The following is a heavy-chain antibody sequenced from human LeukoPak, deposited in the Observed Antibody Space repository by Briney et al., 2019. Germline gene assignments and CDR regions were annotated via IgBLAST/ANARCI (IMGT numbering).Heavy chain of an antibody. CDR3: AKDSYDTSI. J-gene: IGHJ4*02. V-gene: IGHV3-21*04. CDR1: GFTFSSYS. Sequence: GGSLRLSCAASGFTFSSYSMNWVRQAPGKGLEWVSSISSSSSYIYYADSAKGRFTISRDNSKNTLYLQINSLRAEDTAVYYCAKDSYDTSIWGQGTLVTVSA. D-gene: IGHD3-22*01. CDR2: ISSSSSYI.